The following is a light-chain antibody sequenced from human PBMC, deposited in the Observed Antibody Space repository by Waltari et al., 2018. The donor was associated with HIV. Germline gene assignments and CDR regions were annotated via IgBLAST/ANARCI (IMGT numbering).Light chain of an antibody. J-gene: IGLJ2*01. CDR1: SSYVGGYNY. V-gene: IGLV2-11*01. CDR3: CSYAGSYSHVV. Sequence: QSALPQPRSVSGSPGQSVTISCTGTSSYVGGYNYVSCYQQHPGKSPKLMIYDVSKRPSGVPDRFSGSKSGNTASLTISGLQAEDEADYYCCSYAGSYSHVVFGGGTKLTVL. CDR2: DVS.